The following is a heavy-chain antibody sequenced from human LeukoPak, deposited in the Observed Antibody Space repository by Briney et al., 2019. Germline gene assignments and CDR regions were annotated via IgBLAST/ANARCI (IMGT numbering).Heavy chain of an antibody. CDR1: EFTLSRYN. J-gene: IGHJ4*02. D-gene: IGHD3-10*01. CDR2: ISSGTGYI. V-gene: IGHV3-21*04. Sequence: PGGSLRLSCAASEFTLSRYNMNWLRQAPGKGLEWVSSISSGTGYIYYADSVKGRFTISRDNSKNTLYLQMNSLRAEDTAIYYCAKDLLSGTSSGYWGQGALVTVCS. CDR3: AKDLLSGTSSGY.